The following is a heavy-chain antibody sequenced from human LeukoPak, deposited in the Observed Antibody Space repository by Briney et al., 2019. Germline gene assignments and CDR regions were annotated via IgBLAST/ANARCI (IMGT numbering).Heavy chain of an antibody. CDR1: GGSFSGYY. CDR2: INHSGST. V-gene: IGHV4-34*01. J-gene: IGHJ6*03. CDR3: ARRPRYCSSTSCSLYYYYYYMDV. Sequence: PSETLSLTXAVYGGSFSGYYWSWIRQPPGKGLEWIGEINHSGSTNYNPSLKSRVTISVDTSKNQFSLKLSSVTAADTAVYYCARRPRYCSSTSCSLYYYYYYMDVWGKGTTVTVSS. D-gene: IGHD2-2*01.